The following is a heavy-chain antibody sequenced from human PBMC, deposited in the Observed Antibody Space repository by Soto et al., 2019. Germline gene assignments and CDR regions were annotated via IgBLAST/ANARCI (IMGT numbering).Heavy chain of an antibody. CDR2: ISSSGSTI. V-gene: IGHV3-11*01. Sequence: GGSLRLSCAASGFTFSDYYMSWIRQAPGKGLGWVSYISSSGSTIYYADSVKGRFTISRDNAKNSLYLQMNSLRAEDTAVCYCARDDKPYGMDVWGQGTTVTVSS. CDR3: ARDDKPYGMDV. CDR1: GFTFSDYY. J-gene: IGHJ6*02.